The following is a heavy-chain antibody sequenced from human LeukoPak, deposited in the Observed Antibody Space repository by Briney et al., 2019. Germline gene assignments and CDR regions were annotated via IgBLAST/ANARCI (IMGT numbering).Heavy chain of an antibody. CDR2: IYHSGST. V-gene: IGHV4-38-2*01. J-gene: IGHJ5*02. CDR3: ARVGSASDNWFDP. D-gene: IGHD3-10*01. CDR1: GYSISSGYC. Sequence: SETLSLTCAVSGYSISSGYCWGWIRQPPGKGLEWIGSIYHSGSTYYSPSLKSRVTISVDTSKNQFSLKLSSVTAADTAVYYCARVGSASDNWFDPWGQGTLVTVSS.